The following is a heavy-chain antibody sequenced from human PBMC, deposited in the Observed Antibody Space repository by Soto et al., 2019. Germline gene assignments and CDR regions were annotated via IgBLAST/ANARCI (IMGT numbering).Heavy chain of an antibody. CDR3: AKDVPTGGSFDY. CDR1: GFTCSSYA. Sequence: VGSLRLSCAASGFTCSSYAMIWVRQAPGKGLEWVSAISGSGGSTYYADSVKGRFTISRDNSKNTLYLQMNSLRAEDTAVYYCAKDVPTGGSFDYWGQGTLVTGSS. V-gene: IGHV3-23*01. CDR2: ISGSGGST. D-gene: IGHD5-12*01. J-gene: IGHJ4*02.